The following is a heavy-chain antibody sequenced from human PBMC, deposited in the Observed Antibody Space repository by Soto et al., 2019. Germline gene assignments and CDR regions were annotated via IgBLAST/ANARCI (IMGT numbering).Heavy chain of an antibody. V-gene: IGHV4-34*01. J-gene: IGHJ4*02. Sequence: SETLSLTCAVYGGSFSGYYWRWIRQPPGKGLEWIGEINHSGSTNYNPSLKSRVTISVDTSKNQFSLKLSSVTAADTAVYFCGRRHGLDIDAYYWGQGILVTVSS. CDR2: INHSGST. D-gene: IGHD3-10*01. CDR3: GRRHGLDIDAYY. CDR1: GGSFSGYY.